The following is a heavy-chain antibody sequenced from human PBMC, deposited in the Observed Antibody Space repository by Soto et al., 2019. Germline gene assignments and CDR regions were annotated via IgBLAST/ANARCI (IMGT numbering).Heavy chain of an antibody. Sequence: SETLSLTCTVSGGSISSSSYYWGWIRQPPGKGLEWIGIIYYSGSTYYNPSLKSRVTISVDTSKNQFSLKLSSVTAADTAVYYCARHGYDFWSGYYEDNWFDPWGQGTLVTVSS. V-gene: IGHV4-39*01. CDR1: GGSISSSSYY. CDR3: ARHGYDFWSGYYEDNWFDP. CDR2: IYYSGST. J-gene: IGHJ5*02. D-gene: IGHD3-3*01.